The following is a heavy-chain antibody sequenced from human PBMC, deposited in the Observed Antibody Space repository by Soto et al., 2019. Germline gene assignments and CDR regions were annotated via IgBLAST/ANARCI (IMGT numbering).Heavy chain of an antibody. CDR1: GGSIRSYY. CDR3: ARDSYNFDD. CDR2: IYYSGST. J-gene: IGHJ4*02. V-gene: IGHV4-59*01. D-gene: IGHD5-18*01. Sequence: QVQLQESGPGLVKPSETLSLTCTVSGGSIRSYYWSWIRQPPGKGLEWIGYIYYSGSTDYNPSLKSRVTISVDTSKNQFSLKLRSVTAADTAVYYCARDSYNFDDWGQGILVTVSS.